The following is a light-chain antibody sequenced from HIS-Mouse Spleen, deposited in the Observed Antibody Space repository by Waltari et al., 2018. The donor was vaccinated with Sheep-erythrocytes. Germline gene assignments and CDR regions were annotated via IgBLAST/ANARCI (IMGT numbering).Light chain of an antibody. CDR1: QSVSSY. V-gene: IGKV3-11*01. Sequence: EIVLTQSPATLSLSPGERATLSCRASQSVSSYLAWYQQKPGQAPRLLIYDASNRATGIPARCSGSGSGTDFTLTISSLEPEEFAVDYCQQRSNWPPITFGQGTRLEIK. CDR2: DAS. CDR3: QQRSNWPPIT. J-gene: IGKJ5*01.